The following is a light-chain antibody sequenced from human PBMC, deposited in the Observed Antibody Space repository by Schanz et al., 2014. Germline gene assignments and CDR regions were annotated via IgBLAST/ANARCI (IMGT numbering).Light chain of an antibody. V-gene: IGLV2-8*01. CDR1: SSDLGGYNY. J-gene: IGLJ1*01. CDR3: SSYAGSIYV. CDR2: DVS. Sequence: QSALTQPASVSGSPGQSITISCTGTSSDLGGYNYVSWYQHHPGKAPKLMIYDVSKRPSGVPDRFSGSKSGNTAFLTVSGVQAEDEADYYCSSYAGSIYVFGTGTKLTVL.